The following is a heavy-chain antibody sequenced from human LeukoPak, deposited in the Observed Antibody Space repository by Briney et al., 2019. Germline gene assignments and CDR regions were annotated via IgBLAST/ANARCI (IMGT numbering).Heavy chain of an antibody. CDR3: ARAPSEKGGYYDSSGYYDY. CDR1: GFTFSSYA. V-gene: IGHV3-23*01. D-gene: IGHD3-22*01. Sequence: GGSLRLSCAASGFTFSSYAMSWVRQAPGKGLEWVSAISGSGGSTYYADSVKGRFTISRDNSKNTLYLQMNSLRAEDTAVYYCARAPSEKGGYYDSSGYYDYWGQGTLVTVSS. J-gene: IGHJ4*02. CDR2: ISGSGGST.